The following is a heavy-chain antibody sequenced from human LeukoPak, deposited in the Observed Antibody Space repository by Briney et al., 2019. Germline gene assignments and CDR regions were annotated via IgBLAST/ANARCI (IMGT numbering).Heavy chain of an antibody. Sequence: GGSLRLSCAASGFTFSRYSMNWVRQAPGKGLEWVSYISRSSSTIYYADSVKGRFTISRDNAKNSVYLQMNSLRDEDTAVYYCARGYDFDYWGQGTLVTVSS. CDR2: ISRSSSTI. CDR3: ARGYDFDY. CDR1: GFTFSRYS. D-gene: IGHD3-3*01. V-gene: IGHV3-48*02. J-gene: IGHJ4*02.